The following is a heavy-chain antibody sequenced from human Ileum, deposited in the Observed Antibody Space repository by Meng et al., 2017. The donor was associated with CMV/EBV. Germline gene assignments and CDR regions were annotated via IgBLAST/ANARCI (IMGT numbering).Heavy chain of an antibody. CDR1: GFSFTDYP. CDR2: ISPDEGSK. D-gene: IGHD3-10*01. CDR3: ARDRGDGWYLPHEY. J-gene: IGHJ4*02. V-gene: IGHV3-30*04. Sequence: SGFSFTDYPMHWVRQAPGKGLEWVAAISPDEGSKYYADSVKGRFTISRDNSKSTLYLQMNSLKVEDTALYYCARDRGDGWYLPHEYWGQGTLVTVSS.